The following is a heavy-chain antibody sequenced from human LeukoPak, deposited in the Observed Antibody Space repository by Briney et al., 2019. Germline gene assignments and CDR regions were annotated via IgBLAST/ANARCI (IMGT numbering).Heavy chain of an antibody. CDR2: ISDYNGNT. Sequence: ASVEVYCKASGYTFSSYGISWVRQAPGQGLEWMGWISDYNGNTNCAQKVQGRVTMTTDPFTSTAYMELRSLRSDDTAVYYCARDGPDRAAWFDPWGQGTLVTVSS. J-gene: IGHJ5*02. D-gene: IGHD3-22*01. CDR3: ARDGPDRAAWFDP. V-gene: IGHV1-18*01. CDR1: GYTFSSYG.